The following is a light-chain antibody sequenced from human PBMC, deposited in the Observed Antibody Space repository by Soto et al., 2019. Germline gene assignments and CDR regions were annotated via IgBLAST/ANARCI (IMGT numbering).Light chain of an antibody. CDR1: SSDVGGYNY. Sequence: QSALTQPPSASGSPGQSVTISCTGTSSDVGGYNYVSWYQQHAGKAPKLMIYEVSKRPSGVPDRFSGSKSGNTASLTVSGLQAEDEADYYCSSYGGSNNVFGTGTKVTVL. CDR3: SSYGGSNNV. J-gene: IGLJ1*01. V-gene: IGLV2-8*01. CDR2: EVS.